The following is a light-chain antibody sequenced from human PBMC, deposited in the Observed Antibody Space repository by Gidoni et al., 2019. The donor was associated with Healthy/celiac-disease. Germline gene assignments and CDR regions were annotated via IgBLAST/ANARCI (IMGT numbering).Light chain of an antibody. J-gene: IGKJ3*01. V-gene: IGKV1-39*01. CDR2: AAS. Sequence: DIQMTQSPSSLSASVGDRVTITCRARQSISSYLNWYQQKPGKAPKLLIYAASSLQSGVPSRLGGSGSGTDFTLTISSLQPEDFATYYCQQSYSTLRTFGPGTKVDIK. CDR3: QQSYSTLRT. CDR1: QSISSY.